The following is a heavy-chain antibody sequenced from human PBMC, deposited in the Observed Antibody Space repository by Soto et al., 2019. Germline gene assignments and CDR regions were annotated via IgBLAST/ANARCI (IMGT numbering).Heavy chain of an antibody. J-gene: IGHJ3*02. D-gene: IGHD5-12*01. Sequence: SETLSLTCTVSGGSISSYYWSWIRQPAGKGLEWIGRIYTSGSTNYNPSLKSRVTMSVDTSKNQFSLKLSSVTAADTAVYYCARRLPRRDGYNLVDAFDIWGQGTMVTVSS. CDR3: ARRLPRRDGYNLVDAFDI. CDR2: IYTSGST. CDR1: GGSISSYY. V-gene: IGHV4-4*07.